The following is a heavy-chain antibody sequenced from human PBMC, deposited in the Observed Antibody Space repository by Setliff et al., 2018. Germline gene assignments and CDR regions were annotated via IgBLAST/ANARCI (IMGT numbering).Heavy chain of an antibody. D-gene: IGHD3-10*02. CDR1: GGSISSYY. J-gene: IGHJ6*03. Sequence: SETLSLTCTVSGGSISSYYWSWIRQPPGKELEWMAYVYYTGDTYYNPSLKSRISISIDTSKNQFSLNLSSVTAADTAVYYCARKVFADYYYYMDVWGKGTTVTVSS. CDR3: ARKVFADYYYYMDV. CDR2: VYYTGDT. V-gene: IGHV4-59*01.